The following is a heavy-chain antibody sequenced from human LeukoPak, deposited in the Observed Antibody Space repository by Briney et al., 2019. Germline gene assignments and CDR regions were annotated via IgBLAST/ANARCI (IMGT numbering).Heavy chain of an antibody. V-gene: IGHV4-59*12. CDR1: GGSISSYY. Sequence: PSETLSLTCTVSGGSISSYYWSWIRQPPGKGLEWIGYIYYSGSTNYNPSLKSRVTISVDTSKNQFSLKLSSVTVADTAVYYCAVVRGVIIDYWGQGTLVTVSS. CDR3: AVVRGVIIDY. J-gene: IGHJ4*02. D-gene: IGHD3-10*01. CDR2: IYYSGST.